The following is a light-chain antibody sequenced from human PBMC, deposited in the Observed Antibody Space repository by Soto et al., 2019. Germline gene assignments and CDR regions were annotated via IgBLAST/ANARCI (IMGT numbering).Light chain of an antibody. CDR2: GVT. V-gene: IGLV2-8*01. CDR1: SSDVGAYNY. CDR3: SSYTGNNNLVV. Sequence: QSALTQPPSASGSPGQSVTISCAGTSSDVGAYNYVSWHQQHPGKAPKLLIYGVTKRPSGVPDRFSGSKSGNTASLTVSGLQAEDEAEYYCSSYTGNNNLVVFGGGTKLTVL. J-gene: IGLJ2*01.